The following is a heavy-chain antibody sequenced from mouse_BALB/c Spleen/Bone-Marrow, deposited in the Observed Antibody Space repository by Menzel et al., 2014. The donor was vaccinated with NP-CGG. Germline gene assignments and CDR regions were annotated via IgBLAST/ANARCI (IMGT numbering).Heavy chain of an antibody. CDR3: TRDQVRRGYYYAMDY. CDR1: GYTFTSYW. J-gene: IGHJ4*01. Sequence: LQQSGSELVRPGASVKLSCKASGYTFTSYWMHWVKQRHGQGLEWIGNIYPGSGSTNYDEKFKSKGTLTVDTSSSTAYMHLSSLTAEDSAVYYCTRDQVRRGYYYAMDYWGQGTSGTVSS. D-gene: IGHD2-14*01. V-gene: IGHV1S22*01. CDR2: IYPGSGST.